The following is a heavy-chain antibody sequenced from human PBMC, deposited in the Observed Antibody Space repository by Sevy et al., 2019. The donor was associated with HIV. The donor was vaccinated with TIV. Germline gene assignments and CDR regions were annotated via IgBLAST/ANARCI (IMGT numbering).Heavy chain of an antibody. Sequence: GGSLGLSCAASGFTFNNYGMFWVRQAPEEGLEWVSGITGGGGSTYYAASVKGRFTVSRDSSRNTQYLQMNSLRVEDTAVYYCAKGNYETGTQYFDYWGQGILVTVSS. D-gene: IGHD3-22*01. J-gene: IGHJ4*02. V-gene: IGHV3-23*01. CDR3: AKGNYETGTQYFDY. CDR2: ITGGGGST. CDR1: GFTFNNYG.